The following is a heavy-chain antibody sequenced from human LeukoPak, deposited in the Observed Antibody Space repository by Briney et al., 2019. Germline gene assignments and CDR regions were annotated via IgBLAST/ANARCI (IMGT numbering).Heavy chain of an antibody. CDR3: AKAAGYSTIYWFDP. D-gene: IGHD6-13*01. V-gene: IGHV4-59*01. J-gene: IGHJ5*02. CDR1: GGSIRSSH. CDR2: IYYSGTS. Sequence: PLETLCLTRTVSGGSIRSSHWSWIRQPPGKGLEFIGYIYYSGTSNYNPSLKSRVTMSVDTSNIQFSLKLNSVTAADTAVYYCAKAAGYSTIYWFDPWGQGTLGTV.